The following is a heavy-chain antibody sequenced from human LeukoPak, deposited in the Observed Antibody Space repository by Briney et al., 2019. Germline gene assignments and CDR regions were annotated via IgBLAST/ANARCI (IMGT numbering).Heavy chain of an antibody. CDR1: GFTFSSYG. Sequence: PRRSLRLSCAASGFTFSSYGMHWVRQAPGKGLEWVAVISYDGSNKYYADSVKGRFTISRDNSKNTLYLQMNSLRAEDTAVYYCAKAESGWETDGFDIWGQGTMVTVSS. CDR3: AKAESGWETDGFDI. J-gene: IGHJ3*02. V-gene: IGHV3-30*18. CDR2: ISYDGSNK. D-gene: IGHD6-19*01.